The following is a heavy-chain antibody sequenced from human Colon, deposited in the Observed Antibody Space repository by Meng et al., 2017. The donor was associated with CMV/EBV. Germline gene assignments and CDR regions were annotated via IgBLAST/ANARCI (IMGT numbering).Heavy chain of an antibody. CDR2: INHRGNT. CDR1: GGSFSSYY. J-gene: IGHJ6*02. D-gene: IGHD3/OR15-3a*01. Sequence: SETLSLTCAVSGGSFSSYYWSWIRETPGKGLEWIGEINHRGNTNYNLSLKSRTSISIDTPKNQFSLKRRSVTAADTAVYYCARGGLVYDYGEEYYYFYGIDVWAQGTTVTVSS. CDR3: ARGGLVYDYGEEYYYFYGIDV. V-gene: IGHV4-34*01.